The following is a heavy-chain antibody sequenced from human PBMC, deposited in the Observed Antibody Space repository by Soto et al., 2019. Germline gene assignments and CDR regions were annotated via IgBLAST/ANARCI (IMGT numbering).Heavy chain of an antibody. CDR3: ARQIITMIVVVSVCWFEP. Sequence: SETLSLTCTVSGGSISSSSYYWGWLRQPPGKGLEGIGSIYYSGSTYYNPSLKSRVTISVDTSKNQFSLKLSSVTAADTAVYYCARQIITMIVVVSVCWFEPWGQGTLVTVSS. V-gene: IGHV4-39*01. D-gene: IGHD3-22*01. J-gene: IGHJ5*02. CDR1: GGSISSSSYY. CDR2: IYYSGST.